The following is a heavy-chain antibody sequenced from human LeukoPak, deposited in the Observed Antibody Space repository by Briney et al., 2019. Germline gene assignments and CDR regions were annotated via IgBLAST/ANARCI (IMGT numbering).Heavy chain of an antibody. CDR3: ATIDIVVVPAAPHHYYMDV. Sequence: PGGSLRLSCAASGFTFSSYWMHWVRQAPGKGLVWVSRINTDGSSTSYADSVKGRFTISRDNAKNTLYLQMNSLRAEDTAVYYCATIDIVVVPAAPHHYYMDVWGKGTTVTVSS. V-gene: IGHV3-74*01. CDR2: INTDGSST. CDR1: GFTFSSYW. D-gene: IGHD2-2*01. J-gene: IGHJ6*03.